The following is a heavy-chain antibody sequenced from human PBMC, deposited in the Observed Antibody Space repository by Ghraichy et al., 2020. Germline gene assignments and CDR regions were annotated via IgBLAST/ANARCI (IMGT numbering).Heavy chain of an antibody. CDR3: AAGDILTGYYEAFDY. Sequence: GGGRQAPGGGREWVGYIAYRGGPNYSPSLRGRVTMSIDTSQNQFSLWLSSVTAADTALYYCAAGDILTGYYEAFDYWGQGALVTVSS. J-gene: IGHJ4*02. D-gene: IGHD3-9*01. V-gene: IGHV4-59*13. CDR2: IAYRGGP.